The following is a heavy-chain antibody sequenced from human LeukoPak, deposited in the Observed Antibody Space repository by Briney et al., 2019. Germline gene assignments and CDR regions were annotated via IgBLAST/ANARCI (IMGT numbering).Heavy chain of an antibody. D-gene: IGHD3-22*01. CDR1: GFTVSSNY. J-gene: IGHJ6*03. CDR3: ARDWDDSDYYYMDV. CDR2: ISSSSSYI. V-gene: IGHV3-21*01. Sequence: GGSLRLSCAASGFTVSSNYMNWVRQAPGKGLEWVSSISSSSSYIYYADSVKGRFTISRDNAKNSLYLQMNSLRAEDTAVYYCARDWDDSDYYYMDVWGKGTTVTVSS.